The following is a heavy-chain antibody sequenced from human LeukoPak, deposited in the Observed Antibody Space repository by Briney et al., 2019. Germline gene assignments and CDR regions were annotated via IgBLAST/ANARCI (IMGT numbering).Heavy chain of an antibody. CDR3: ARSGSRLVWFGETMGYLDY. Sequence: SVKVSCKASGGTFSSYAISWVRQAPGQGLEWMGRIIPILGIANYAQKLQGRVTMTTDTSTSTAYMELRSLRSDDTAVYYCARSGSRLVWFGETMGYLDYWGQGTLVTVSS. CDR2: IIPILGIA. V-gene: IGHV1-69*04. D-gene: IGHD3-10*01. J-gene: IGHJ4*02. CDR1: GGTFSSYA.